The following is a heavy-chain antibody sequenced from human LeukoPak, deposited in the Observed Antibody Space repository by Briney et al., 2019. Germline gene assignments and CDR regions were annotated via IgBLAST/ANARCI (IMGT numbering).Heavy chain of an antibody. Sequence: NSGGSRRLSCAASGFNFSLYAMSWVRQAPGKGLEWVSSISSSSSYIYYADSVKGRFTISRDNAKNSLYLQMNSLRAEDTAVYYCASYGSGSYYPYYFDYWGQGTLVTVSS. CDR3: ASYGSGSYYPYYFDY. D-gene: IGHD3-10*01. CDR2: ISSSSSYI. J-gene: IGHJ4*02. CDR1: GFNFSLYA. V-gene: IGHV3-21*01.